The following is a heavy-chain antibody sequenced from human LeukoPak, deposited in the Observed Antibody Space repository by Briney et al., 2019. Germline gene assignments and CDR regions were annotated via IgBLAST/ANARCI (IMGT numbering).Heavy chain of an antibody. V-gene: IGHV1-69*04. CDR1: GGTFSSYA. Sequence: SVKVSCKASGGTFSSYAISWVRQAPGQGLEWMGRIIPILGIANYAQKFQGRVTITADKSTNTAYMELSSLRSEDTAVYFCARLNSYDMGYFDYWGQGTLVTVSS. D-gene: IGHD5-18*01. CDR2: IIPILGIA. CDR3: ARLNSYDMGYFDY. J-gene: IGHJ4*02.